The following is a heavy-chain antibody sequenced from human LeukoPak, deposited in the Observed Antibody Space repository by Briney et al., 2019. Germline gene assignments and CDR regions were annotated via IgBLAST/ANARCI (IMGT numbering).Heavy chain of an antibody. CDR1: GGSISSYY. J-gene: IGHJ5*02. D-gene: IGHD4-17*01. Sequence: SETLSPTCTVSGGSISSYYWSWIRQPPGKGLEWIGYIYYSGSTNYNPSLKSRVTISVDTSKNQFSLKLSSVTAADTAEYYCARDEYGGKDNWFDPWGQGTLVTVSS. CDR3: ARDEYGGKDNWFDP. V-gene: IGHV4-59*01. CDR2: IYYSGST.